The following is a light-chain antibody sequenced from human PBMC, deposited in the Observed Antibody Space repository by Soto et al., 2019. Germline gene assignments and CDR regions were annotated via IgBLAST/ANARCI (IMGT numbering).Light chain of an antibody. J-gene: IGKJ2*01. CDR3: QQYDNPYT. CDR2: DAS. Sequence: DIQMTQSPSSLSASVGDRVTITCQASQDISNYLNWYQQKPGKAPKLLIYDASNLETGVPSRFSGSGSGTDFNFTISSLQPEDIATYYCQQYDNPYTFGQGTKVDIK. V-gene: IGKV1-33*01. CDR1: QDISNY.